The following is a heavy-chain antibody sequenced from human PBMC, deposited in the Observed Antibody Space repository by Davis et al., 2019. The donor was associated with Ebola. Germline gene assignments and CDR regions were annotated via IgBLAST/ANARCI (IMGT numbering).Heavy chain of an antibody. CDR2: ISYDGSNK. V-gene: IGHV3-30*18. J-gene: IGHJ6*02. Sequence: PGGSLRLSCAASGFTFSSYGMHWVRQAPGKGLEWVAVISYDGSNKYYADSVKGRFTISRDNSKNTLYLQMNSLRAEDTAVYYCAKHAYYYYGMDVWGQGTTVTVSS. CDR1: GFTFSSYG. CDR3: AKHAYYYYGMDV.